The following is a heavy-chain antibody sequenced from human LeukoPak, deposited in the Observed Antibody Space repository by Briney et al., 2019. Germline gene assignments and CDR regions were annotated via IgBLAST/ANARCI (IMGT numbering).Heavy chain of an antibody. V-gene: IGHV4-30-2*01. CDR1: GGSISSGGYS. CDR2: IYHSGST. CDR3: ARDRGYYYGMDV. J-gene: IGHJ6*02. Sequence: SETLSLTCAVSGGSISSGGYSWGWVRQPPGKGLEWIGYIYHSGSTYYNPSLKSRVTISVDRSKNQFSLKLSSVTAADTAVYYCARDRGYYYGMDVWGQGTTVTVSS.